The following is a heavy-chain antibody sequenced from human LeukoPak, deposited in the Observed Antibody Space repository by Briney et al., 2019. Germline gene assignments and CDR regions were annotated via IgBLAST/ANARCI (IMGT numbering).Heavy chain of an antibody. CDR3: AKDPLGFCTRATCRYLDS. CDR2: IWYDGSNR. V-gene: IGHV3-30*02. Sequence: PGGSLRLSCAASGFTFSNYGMHWVRQAPGKGLEWVAFIWYDGSNRYYAGSVKGRFTISRDNSENTLFLQMSSLRTEDTAVYYCAKDPLGFCTRATCRYLDSWGQGTLVTVSS. D-gene: IGHD2-8*01. J-gene: IGHJ4*02. CDR1: GFTFSNYG.